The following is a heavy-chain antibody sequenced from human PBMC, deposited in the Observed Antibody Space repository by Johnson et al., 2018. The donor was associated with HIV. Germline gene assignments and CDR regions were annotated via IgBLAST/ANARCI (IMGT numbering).Heavy chain of an antibody. J-gene: IGHJ3*02. Sequence: QVLLVESGGGMVQPGGSLRLSCAASGFTFSSYGMHWVRQAPGKGLEWVAFIHYDGSNKYYADSVKGRFNISRDNSRNTLYLQMNSLRAEDTAVYYCGKPPSMGADAFDIWGQGTMVTVS. CDR1: GFTFSSYG. V-gene: IGHV3-30*02. CDR3: GKPPSMGADAFDI. CDR2: IHYDGSNK. D-gene: IGHD3-16*01.